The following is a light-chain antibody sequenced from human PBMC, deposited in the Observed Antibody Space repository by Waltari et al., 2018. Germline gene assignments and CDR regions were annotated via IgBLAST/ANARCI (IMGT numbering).Light chain of an antibody. CDR1: QSISRY. Sequence: EIVMTHSPCTLSLSPGERATLSCRASQSISRYLVWYQQKPGQAPRLLIYGASSRAAGIPDRFSGSGSGTDFSLTISRLEPEDFAVYYCQNHERLPAVFGQGTKVEIK. CDR2: GAS. J-gene: IGKJ1*01. CDR3: QNHERLPAV. V-gene: IGKV3-20*01.